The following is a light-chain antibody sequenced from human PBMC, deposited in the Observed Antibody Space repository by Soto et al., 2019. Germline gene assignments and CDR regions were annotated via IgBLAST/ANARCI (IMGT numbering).Light chain of an antibody. CDR2: EVT. J-gene: IGLJ1*01. CDR3: SSYTTSSTVV. CDR1: SSDVGGYNF. V-gene: IGLV2-14*03. Sequence: QSVLTQPASVFGSPGQSITISCTGTSSDVGGYNFVSWYQQLPGKAPKLMIYEVTSRPSGVSNRFSGSKSGNTASLTISGPQPEDEAEYYRSSYTTSSTVVFGTGTKVTVL.